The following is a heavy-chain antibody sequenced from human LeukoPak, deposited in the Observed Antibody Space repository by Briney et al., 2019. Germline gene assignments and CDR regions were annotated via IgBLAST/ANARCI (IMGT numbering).Heavy chain of an antibody. V-gene: IGHV3-23*01. CDR1: GFTFGSSA. J-gene: IGHJ4*02. CDR3: AKDLSSGWLDY. CDR2: FSRSGPDT. Sequence: PGGSLRLSCAASGFTFGSSAMSWVRQAPGKGPEWVSTFSRSGPDTYYADSVKGRFTIFRDNTKNTLYLQMNSLRAEDTAVYYCAKDLSSGWLDYWGQGTLVTVSS. D-gene: IGHD6-19*01.